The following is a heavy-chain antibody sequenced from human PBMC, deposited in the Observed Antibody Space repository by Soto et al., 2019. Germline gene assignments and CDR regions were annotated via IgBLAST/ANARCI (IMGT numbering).Heavy chain of an antibody. CDR3: ARGRGWLHDY. J-gene: IGHJ4*02. D-gene: IGHD6-19*01. CDR1: GSSLSDYW. Sequence: EVQLVESWGGLVQPGGSLRLSCAASGSSLSDYWMNWVRQAPEKGLEWVAIIKQDGSDRYYVDSVKGRFTISRDNAKNSLYLQMSSLRVEDTALYYCARGRGWLHDYWGQGTLVTVSS. V-gene: IGHV3-7*01. CDR2: IKQDGSDR.